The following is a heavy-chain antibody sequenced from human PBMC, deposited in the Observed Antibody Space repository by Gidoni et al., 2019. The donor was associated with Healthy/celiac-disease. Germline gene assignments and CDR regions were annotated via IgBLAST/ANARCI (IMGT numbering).Heavy chain of an antibody. CDR1: GFTFDDYA. J-gene: IGHJ4*02. D-gene: IGHD6-6*01. Sequence: EVQLVESGGGLVQPGRSLRPSCAASGFTFDDYAMHWVRQAPGKGLEWVSGISWNSGSIGYADAVKGRFTISRDNAKNSLYLQMNSLRAEDTALYYCANFGDSSSSGVDYWGQGTLVTVSS. CDR3: ANFGDSSSSGVDY. CDR2: ISWNSGSI. V-gene: IGHV3-9*01.